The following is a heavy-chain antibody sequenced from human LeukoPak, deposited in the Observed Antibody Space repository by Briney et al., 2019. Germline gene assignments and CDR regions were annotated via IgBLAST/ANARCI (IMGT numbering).Heavy chain of an antibody. Sequence: ASVKVACKTYGSSCTWFRIHWVRQAPGQGLEWVGTINPRGDITSYAQRFQGRVTLTEDTSTSTFYMELSSLTSDDTAVYFCARPAYCDGTNCGYWLDPWGPGTLVTVSS. D-gene: IGHD2-21*01. V-gene: IGHV1-46*01. CDR3: ARPAYCDGTNCGYWLDP. CDR1: GSSCTWFR. CDR2: INPRGDIT. J-gene: IGHJ5*02.